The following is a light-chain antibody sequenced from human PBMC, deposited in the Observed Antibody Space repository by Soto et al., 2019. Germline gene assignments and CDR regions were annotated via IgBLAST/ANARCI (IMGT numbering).Light chain of an antibody. CDR1: SSNIGADYD. CDR3: QFYDSSLGVV. Sequence: QSALTQPPSVSGAPGQRVTISCTGSSSNIGADYDVHWYQQVPGTAPKLLIWGNTNRPSGVPDRFSGSKSGTSASLAITGLQAEDEADYYCQFYDSSLGVVFGGGTKVTVL. CDR2: GNT. V-gene: IGLV1-40*01. J-gene: IGLJ2*01.